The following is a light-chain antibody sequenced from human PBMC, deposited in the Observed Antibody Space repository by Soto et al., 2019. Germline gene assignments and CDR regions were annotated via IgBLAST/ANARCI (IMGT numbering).Light chain of an antibody. CDR2: GAS. CDR3: QQYKKWPWT. V-gene: IGKV3-15*01. Sequence: PGERATLSCRASQSVSSNLAWYQQKPGQAPRLLIYGASTRATGIPARFSGSGSGTEFTLTITSLQSEEFAVYYCQQYKKWPWTFGQGTKVEIK. CDR1: QSVSSN. J-gene: IGKJ1*01.